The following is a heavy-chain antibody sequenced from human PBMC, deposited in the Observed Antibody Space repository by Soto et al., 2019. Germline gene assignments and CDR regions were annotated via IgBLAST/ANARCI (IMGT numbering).Heavy chain of an antibody. Sequence: QITLKESGPTLVQPTQTLTLTCTFSGFSLTTSGVGVGWIRQPPGKALEWLAVIYWDDDKRYSPYLKSRLTXTKXTSKNQVVLTMTNMDPDDTGTYYCAHGRNSQQIDPWGQGIVVTVSS. J-gene: IGHJ5*02. CDR2: IYWDDDK. D-gene: IGHD1-7*01. CDR3: AHGRNSQQIDP. CDR1: GFSLTTSGVG. V-gene: IGHV2-5*02.